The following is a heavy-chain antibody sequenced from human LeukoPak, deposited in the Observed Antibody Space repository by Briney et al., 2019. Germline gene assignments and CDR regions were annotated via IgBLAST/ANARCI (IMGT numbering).Heavy chain of an antibody. V-gene: IGHV3-9*01. CDR2: ISWNSGSI. CDR1: GFIFNNYA. D-gene: IGHD6-19*01. Sequence: GGSRRLSCAGSGFIFNNYAMHWVRQPPGKGLEWVSGISWNSGSIDYADSVKGRFTISRDNAKNSLYLQMNSLRVEDTAFYYCAKDNRRHYTSGPNPDSLHWGQGALVTVSS. CDR3: AKDNRRHYTSGPNPDSLH. J-gene: IGHJ4*02.